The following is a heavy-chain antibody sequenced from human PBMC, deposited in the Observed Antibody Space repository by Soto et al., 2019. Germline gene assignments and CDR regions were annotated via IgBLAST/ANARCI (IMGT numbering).Heavy chain of an antibody. D-gene: IGHD4-17*01. CDR3: ARTLYGDNVDY. V-gene: IGHV1-8*02. Sequence: ASVKVSCKASGYTFTSYAMRWVRQATGQGLEWMGWMNPDSGNTGYAQKFQGRVTMTRNTSISTAYMELSSLRSEDTAVYYCARTLYGDNVDYWGQGTLVTVSS. J-gene: IGHJ4*02. CDR2: MNPDSGNT. CDR1: GYTFTSYA.